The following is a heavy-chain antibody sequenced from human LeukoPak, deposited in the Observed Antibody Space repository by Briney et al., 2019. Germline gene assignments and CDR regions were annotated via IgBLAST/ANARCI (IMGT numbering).Heavy chain of an antibody. CDR1: GGSISSYY. CDR2: IYYSGGT. J-gene: IGHJ4*02. D-gene: IGHD3-10*01. V-gene: IGHV4-59*01. Sequence: RPSETLSLTCTVSGGSISSYYWSWIRQPPGKGLEWIGYIYYSGGTNYNPSLKSRVTISVDTSKNQFSLKLSSVTAADTAVYYCARDLGGLVSFDYWGQGTLVTVSS. CDR3: ARDLGGLVSFDY.